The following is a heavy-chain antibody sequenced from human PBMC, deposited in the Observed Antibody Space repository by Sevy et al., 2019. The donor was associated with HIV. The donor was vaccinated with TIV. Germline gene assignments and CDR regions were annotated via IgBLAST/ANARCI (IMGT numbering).Heavy chain of an antibody. CDR2: ISGFNGNT. CDR3: ARGYNSTYYGSVDY. D-gene: IGHD6-13*01. V-gene: IGHV1-18*01. Sequence: ASVKVSCKASSYTFSNYGITWVRQAPGQGLEWVGWISGFNGNTKYAQKFQGRVTVTTDTSTTTVYMELRSLRSDDTAVYYCARGYNSTYYGSVDYWGQGTLVTVSS. J-gene: IGHJ4*02. CDR1: SYTFSNYG.